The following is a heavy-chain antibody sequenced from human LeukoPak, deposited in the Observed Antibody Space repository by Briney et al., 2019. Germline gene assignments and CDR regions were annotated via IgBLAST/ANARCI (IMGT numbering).Heavy chain of an antibody. CDR1: GSTFSSYD. J-gene: IGHJ4*02. CDR2: MNPNSGNT. V-gene: IGHV1-8*01. D-gene: IGHD4-17*01. Sequence: GASVEVSCKASGSTFSSYDINWVRQATGQGLEWMGWMNPNSGNTGYAEKFQGRVTMTRNTSISTAYMELSRLRSDDTAVYYCARAPTVTTDYWGQGTLVTVSS. CDR3: ARAPTVTTDY.